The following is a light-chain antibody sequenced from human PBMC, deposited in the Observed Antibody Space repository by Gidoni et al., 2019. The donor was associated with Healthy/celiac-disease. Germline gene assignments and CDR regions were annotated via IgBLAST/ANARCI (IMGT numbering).Light chain of an antibody. J-gene: IGKJ5*01. CDR2: AAS. CDR1: QGMSSY. CDR3: QQLNSYPIT. Sequence: DIQLTQSPSFLSASVGDRVTITCRASQGMSSYLAWYQQKPGKAPKLLIYAASTLQSGVPSRFSGSGSGTEFTLTISSLQPEDFATYYCQQLNSYPITFXQXTRLEIK. V-gene: IGKV1-9*01.